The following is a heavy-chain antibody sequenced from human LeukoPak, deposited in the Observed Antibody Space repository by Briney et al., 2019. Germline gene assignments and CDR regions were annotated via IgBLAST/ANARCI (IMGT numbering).Heavy chain of an antibody. CDR2: IYYSGST. V-gene: IGHV4-61*01. CDR3: ERGHSSGRIIDY. Sequence: SETLSLTCTVSGGSVSSGTYYWSWIRQHPGKGLEWIGYIYYSGSTNYNPSLKSRVTISVDTSKNQFSLKLSSVTAADTAVYYCERGHSSGRIIDYWGQGTLVTVSS. D-gene: IGHD3-22*01. CDR1: GGSVSSGTYY. J-gene: IGHJ4*02.